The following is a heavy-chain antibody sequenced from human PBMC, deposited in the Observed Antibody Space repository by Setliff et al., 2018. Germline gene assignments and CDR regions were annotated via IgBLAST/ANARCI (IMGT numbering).Heavy chain of an antibody. V-gene: IGHV3-21*01. CDR3: ARDLAPDGFDY. Sequence: ETLSLTCTVSGGSISSSSYYWGWIRQPPGKGLEWVSSIGSSSSYIYYADSVRGRFTISRDNAKNSLYLQMNSLRAEDTAVYYCARDLAPDGFDYWGQGTLVTVSS. J-gene: IGHJ4*02. CDR2: IGSSSSYI. CDR1: GGSISSSS. D-gene: IGHD2-2*01.